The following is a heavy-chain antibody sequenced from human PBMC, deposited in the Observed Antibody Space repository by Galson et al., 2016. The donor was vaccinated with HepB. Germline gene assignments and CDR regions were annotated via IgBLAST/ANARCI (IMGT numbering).Heavy chain of an antibody. CDR2: IHSSGLT. Sequence: ETLSLTCTVSGDSISGYFWSWIRQPPGKGLEWVAYIHSSGLTNYNPSLLSRVTISLDTSKSQFSLKVTSVIAADTAVYYCASSPSGSYIRWLDPWGQGTLVTVSS. V-gene: IGHV4-59*01. CDR3: ASSPSGSYIRWLDP. J-gene: IGHJ5*02. CDR1: GDSISGYF. D-gene: IGHD1-26*01.